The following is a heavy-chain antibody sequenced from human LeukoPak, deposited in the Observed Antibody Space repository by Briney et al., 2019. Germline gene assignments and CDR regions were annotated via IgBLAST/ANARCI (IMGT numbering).Heavy chain of an antibody. CDR3: VSRGCTAHACFAASFRCFDH. J-gene: IGHJ4*02. D-gene: IGHD6-25*01. V-gene: IGHV3-7*03. Sequence: PGGSLRLSCAASGLTFSRYWLTWVRQAPGKGLEWVANINQDGSDENYVDSVRGRLTVSRDNAKNSLHLQMNNLRNEDTAVYHCVSRGCTAHACFAASFRCFDHWGRGTRVTVSS. CDR2: INQDGSDE. CDR1: GLTFSRYW.